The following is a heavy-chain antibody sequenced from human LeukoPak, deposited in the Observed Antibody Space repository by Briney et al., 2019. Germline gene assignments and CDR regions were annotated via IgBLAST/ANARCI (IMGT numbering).Heavy chain of an antibody. CDR3: ARDPLNSSSGGGSDY. Sequence: PGGSLRLSCAASGFTVSSNYMSWVRQAPGRGLEWVSVIYSGGSTYYADSVKGRFTISRDNSKNTLYLQMNSLRAEDTAVYYCARDPLNSSSGGGSDYWGQGTLVTVSS. V-gene: IGHV3-53*01. CDR2: IYSGGST. CDR1: GFTVSSNY. D-gene: IGHD6-13*01. J-gene: IGHJ4*02.